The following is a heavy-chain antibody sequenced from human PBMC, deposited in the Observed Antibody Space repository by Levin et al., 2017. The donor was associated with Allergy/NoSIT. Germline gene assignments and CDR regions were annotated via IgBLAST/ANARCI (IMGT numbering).Heavy chain of an antibody. CDR1: GYTFTTYY. V-gene: IGHV1-2*02. CDR2: IDPKSGAT. D-gene: IGHD3-3*01. Sequence: GESLKISCKASGYTFTTYYIYWVRQAPGQGLECMGWIDPKSGATDYAQKFQGRVTMTRDTSISTVYMEMSRLRSDDTAVYYCAGLSDYDFWSAYFGWGQGTLVTVSS. CDR3: AGLSDYDFWSAYFG. J-gene: IGHJ4*02.